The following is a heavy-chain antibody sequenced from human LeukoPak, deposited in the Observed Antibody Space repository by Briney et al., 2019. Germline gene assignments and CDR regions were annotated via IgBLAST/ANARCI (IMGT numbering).Heavy chain of an antibody. CDR2: MNPNSGNT. CDR3: ARCVGYCSSTSCHPWFDP. J-gene: IGHJ5*02. V-gene: IGHV1-8*03. Sequence: ASVKVSCKASGYTLTSYDINGVRQATGQGLEWMGWMNPNSGNTGYAQKFQGRVTITRNTSISTAYMELSSLRSEDTAVYYCARCVGYCSSTSCHPWFDPWGQGTLVTVSS. CDR1: GYTLTSYD. D-gene: IGHD2-2*03.